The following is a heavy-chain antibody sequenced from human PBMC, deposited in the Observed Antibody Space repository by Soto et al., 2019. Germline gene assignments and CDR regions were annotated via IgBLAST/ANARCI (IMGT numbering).Heavy chain of an antibody. D-gene: IGHD2-2*01. V-gene: IGHV4-34*01. CDR2: INHSGST. CDR1: GGSFSGYY. J-gene: IGHJ6*02. Sequence: SETLSLTCAVYGGSFSGYYWSWIRQPPGKGLEWIGEINHSGSTNYNPSLKSRVTISVDTSKNQFSLKLSSVTAADTAVYYCARGQGVVVPAAPRGMAVWGQGTMVTVSS. CDR3: ARGQGVVVPAAPRGMAV.